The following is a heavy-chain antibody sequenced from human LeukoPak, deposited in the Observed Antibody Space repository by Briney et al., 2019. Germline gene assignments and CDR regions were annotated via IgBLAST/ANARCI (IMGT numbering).Heavy chain of an antibody. CDR3: ARDHSGYSSSPRFDP. D-gene: IGHD6-13*01. Sequence: ASVNISCKASGYIFTSYGISWVRQAPGQGLEWMGWISTKNGNTKYAQKLQGRVTMTTDTSTTTAYMEVRSLTSDDTAVYYCARDHSGYSSSPRFDPWGQGTLVTVSS. V-gene: IGHV1-18*01. CDR1: GYIFTSYG. J-gene: IGHJ5*02. CDR2: ISTKNGNT.